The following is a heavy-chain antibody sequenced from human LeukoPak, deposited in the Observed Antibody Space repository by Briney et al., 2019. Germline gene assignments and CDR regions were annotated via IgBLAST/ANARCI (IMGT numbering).Heavy chain of an antibody. Sequence: GGSLRLSCAASGFIFSSYWVGWVRQAPGKRLEWVANMNIDGSEKYYADSAKGRFTISRDNSKNTLYLQMNSLRDEDTAVYYCAKDVATNTWVRFDPWGQGTLVTVSS. CDR3: AKDVATNTWVRFDP. CDR2: MNIDGSEK. D-gene: IGHD5-12*01. V-gene: IGHV3-7*03. J-gene: IGHJ5*02. CDR1: GFIFSSYW.